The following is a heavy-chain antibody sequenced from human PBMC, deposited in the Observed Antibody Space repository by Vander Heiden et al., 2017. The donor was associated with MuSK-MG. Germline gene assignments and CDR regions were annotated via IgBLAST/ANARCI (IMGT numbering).Heavy chain of an antibody. Sequence: QVQLVESGGGVVQPGGSLRLSCGASGLLFRSYGRHGVRQVPGKGLEWVSFIRYDGRKRYSADSLLVRFIISRDNSKNTLFLPMNSPRAPDQAVYYGAKEWGLNGDGRTNRDYWG. J-gene: IGHJ4*01. CDR2: IRYDGRKR. CDR3: AKEWGLNGDGRTNRDY. V-gene: IGHV3-30*02. CDR1: GLLFRSYG. D-gene: IGHD2-8*01.